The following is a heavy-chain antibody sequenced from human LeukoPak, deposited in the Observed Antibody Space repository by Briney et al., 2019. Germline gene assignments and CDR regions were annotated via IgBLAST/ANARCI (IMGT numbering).Heavy chain of an antibody. CDR1: EFTFSNYA. V-gene: IGHV3-64*01. D-gene: IGHD6-13*01. CDR2: ISTNGGNT. J-gene: IGHJ5*02. CDR3: AKGVQQLVGSWFDP. Sequence: GGSLRLSCAASEFTFSNYAMHWVRQAPEKGLEYVSAISTNGGNTYYANSVKGRFTISRDNSKNTLYLQMNSLRAEDTAVYYCAKGVQQLVGSWFDPWGQGTLVTVSS.